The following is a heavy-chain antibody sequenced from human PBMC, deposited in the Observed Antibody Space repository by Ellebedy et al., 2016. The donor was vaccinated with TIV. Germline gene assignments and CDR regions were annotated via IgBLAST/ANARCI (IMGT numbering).Heavy chain of an antibody. V-gene: IGHV3-11*01. J-gene: IGHJ4*02. D-gene: IGHD3-10*01. CDR1: GFTFSDYY. CDR3: ARVRHYYGSGSYTYYFDY. CDR2: ISSSGSTI. Sequence: GESLKISCAASGFTFSDYYMTWIRQAPGKGLEWVSYISSSGSTIYYADSMKGRFTISRDNAKNSLFLQMNSLRAEDTAMYYCARVRHYYGSGSYTYYFDYWGQGTLVTVSS.